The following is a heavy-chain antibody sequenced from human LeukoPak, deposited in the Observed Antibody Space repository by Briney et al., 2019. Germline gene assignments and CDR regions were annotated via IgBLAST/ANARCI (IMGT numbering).Heavy chain of an antibody. CDR1: GGTFSVYY. CDR2: INHSGST. J-gene: IGHJ2*01. V-gene: IGHV4-34*08. Sequence: PSETLSLTCAVYGGTFSVYYWSWTRQPPGKGLEWIGEINHSGSTNYNPSLKSRVTISVDTSKNQFSLKLSSVTAAVTAVYYCATSRNWYFDLWGRGTLVTVSS. CDR3: ATSRNWYFDL.